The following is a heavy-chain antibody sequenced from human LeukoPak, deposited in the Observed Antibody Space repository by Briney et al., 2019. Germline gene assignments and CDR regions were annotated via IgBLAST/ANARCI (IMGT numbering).Heavy chain of an antibody. V-gene: IGHV1-2*02. J-gene: IGHJ4*02. D-gene: IGHD3-22*01. CDR2: INPNSGGT. CDR3: ARTYHYDSSGHWNDY. Sequence: ASVKVSCKASGYTFTGYYMHWVRQAPGQGLEWMGWINPNSGGTNYAQKFQGRVTMTRDTSISTAYMELSRLRSDDTAVYYCARTYHYDSSGHWNDYWGQGTLVTVSS. CDR1: GYTFTGYY.